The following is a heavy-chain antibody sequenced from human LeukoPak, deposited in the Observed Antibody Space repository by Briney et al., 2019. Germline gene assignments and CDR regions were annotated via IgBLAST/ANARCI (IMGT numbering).Heavy chain of an antibody. CDR1: GFTFSSYG. J-gene: IGHJ5*02. CDR3: AKDFRPSGLDP. D-gene: IGHD6-6*01. CDR2: ISYDGSKK. Sequence: GRSLRLSCAASGFTFSSYGMHWVRQAPGKGLEWVAVISYDGSKKYYADSVKGRFTISRDNSKNTLYLQMNSLGAEDTAVYYCAKDFRPSGLDPWGQGTLVTVSS. V-gene: IGHV3-30*18.